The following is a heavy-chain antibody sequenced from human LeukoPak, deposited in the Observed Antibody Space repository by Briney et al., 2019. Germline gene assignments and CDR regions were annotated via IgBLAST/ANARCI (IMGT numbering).Heavy chain of an antibody. Sequence: PSETLSLTCAVYGGSFSGYYWSWIRQPPGKGLEWIWEINHSGSTNYNPSLKSRVTISVDTSKNQFSLKLSSVTAADTAVYYCARGISRYYDSSGYRGSAFDIWGQGTMVTVSS. CDR3: ARGISRYYDSSGYRGSAFDI. CDR2: INHSGST. CDR1: GGSFSGYY. V-gene: IGHV4-34*01. J-gene: IGHJ3*02. D-gene: IGHD3-22*01.